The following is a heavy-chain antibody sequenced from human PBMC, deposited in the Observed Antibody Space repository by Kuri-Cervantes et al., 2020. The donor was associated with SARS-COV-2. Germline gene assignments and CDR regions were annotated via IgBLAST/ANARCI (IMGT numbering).Heavy chain of an antibody. V-gene: IGHV3-53*01. D-gene: IGHD1-1*01. J-gene: IGHJ4*02. CDR1: GFTVSSNY. CDR3: VRDGDHWNFDY. Sequence: GGSLRLSCAASGFTVSSNYMSWVRQAPGKGLEWVSVIYSGGSTYYADSVKGRFTISRDNSKNTLYLQMNSLRAEDTAVYYCVRDGDHWNFDYWGQGTLVTVSS. CDR2: IYSGGST.